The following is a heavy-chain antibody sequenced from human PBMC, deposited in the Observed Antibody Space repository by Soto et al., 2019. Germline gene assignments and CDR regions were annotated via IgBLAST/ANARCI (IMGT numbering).Heavy chain of an antibody. V-gene: IGHV4-39*01. CDR1: GGSISSSSYY. Sequence: SETLSLTCTVSGGSISSSSYYWGWIRQPPGKGLEWIGSIYYSGSTYYNPSLKSRVTISVDTSKNQFSLKLSSVTAADTAVYYCARQGEYSGSFFDYWGQGTLVTVSS. D-gene: IGHD1-26*01. CDR3: ARQGEYSGSFFDY. CDR2: IYYSGST. J-gene: IGHJ4*02.